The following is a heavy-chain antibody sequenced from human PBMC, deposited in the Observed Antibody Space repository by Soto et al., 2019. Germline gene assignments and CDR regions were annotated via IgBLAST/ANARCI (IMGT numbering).Heavy chain of an antibody. V-gene: IGHV1-46*01. Sequence: QVQLVQSGAEGKKPGASVKVSCKASGYTFTSYYLHWVRQAPGQGLEWMGIINPSGGSTTYAQKFQGRVNMTRDTSTSTGYMELSSLRSEDTAVYYCARVGGYSYGGVDCWGQGSLVTVSS. CDR1: GYTFTSYY. D-gene: IGHD5-18*01. J-gene: IGHJ4*02. CDR3: ARVGGYSYGGVDC. CDR2: INPSGGST.